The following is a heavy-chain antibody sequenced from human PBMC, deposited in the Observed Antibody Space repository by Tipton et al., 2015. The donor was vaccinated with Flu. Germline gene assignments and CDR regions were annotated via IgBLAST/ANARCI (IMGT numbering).Heavy chain of an antibody. V-gene: IGHV4-38-2*02. Sequence: TLSLTCTVSGHSISSGYYWGWIRQPPGKGLEWIGSIYQSGTTYYNPSLKSRVTISVDTSRNQFSLRLTSVTAADTALYYCARDAADFGGNPLAFDIWGQGTMVTVSS. D-gene: IGHD4-23*01. CDR3: ARDAADFGGNPLAFDI. J-gene: IGHJ3*02. CDR2: IYQSGTT. CDR1: GHSISSGYY.